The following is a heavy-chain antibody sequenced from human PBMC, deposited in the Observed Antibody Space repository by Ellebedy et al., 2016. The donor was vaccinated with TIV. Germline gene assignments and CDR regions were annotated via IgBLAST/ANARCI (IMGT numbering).Heavy chain of an antibody. CDR2: INQDGSMK. Sequence: GGSLRLSCAASGFSFSSYWMSWVRQAPGKGLEWVANINQDGSMKNFVDSVKGRFTLSRDHAKNSLYLQMNSLRDEDTAVYYCATDGSYGDYRSPTHAFELWGQGTMVTVSS. J-gene: IGHJ3*01. D-gene: IGHD4-17*01. V-gene: IGHV3-7*01. CDR1: GFSFSSYW. CDR3: ATDGSYGDYRSPTHAFEL.